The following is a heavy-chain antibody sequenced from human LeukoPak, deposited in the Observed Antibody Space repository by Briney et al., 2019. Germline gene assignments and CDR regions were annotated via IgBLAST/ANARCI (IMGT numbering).Heavy chain of an antibody. D-gene: IGHD3-10*01. V-gene: IGHV4-4*07. CDR2: IYTSGST. CDR1: GGSISSYY. J-gene: IGHJ4*02. CDR3: ASLWFGEYRGGFDY. Sequence: SETRSLTCTVSGGSISSYYWSWIRQPAGKGLEWIGRIYTSGSTNYNPSLKSRVTMSVDTSKNQFSLKLSSVTAADTAVYYCASLWFGEYRGGFDYWGQGTLVTVSS.